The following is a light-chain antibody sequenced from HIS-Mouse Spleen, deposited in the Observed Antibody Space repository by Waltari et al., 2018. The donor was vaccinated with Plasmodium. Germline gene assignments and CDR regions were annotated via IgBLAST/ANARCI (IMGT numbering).Light chain of an antibody. CDR2: KAS. Sequence: DIQMTQSPSTLSASVRDSVTITCLASQSISSWLAWYQQTPGKAPKLLIYKASSLESGVPSRFSGSGSGTEFTLTISSLQPDDFATYYCQQYNSYSWTFGQGTKVEIK. J-gene: IGKJ1*01. CDR3: QQYNSYSWT. V-gene: IGKV1-5*03. CDR1: QSISSW.